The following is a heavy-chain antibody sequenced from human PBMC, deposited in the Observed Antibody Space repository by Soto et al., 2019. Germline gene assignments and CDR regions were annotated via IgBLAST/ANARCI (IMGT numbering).Heavy chain of an antibody. CDR2: IYYSGST. J-gene: IGHJ4*02. CDR1: GGSISSYY. Sequence: SETLSLTCTVSGGSISSYYWSWIRQPPGKGLEWIGYIYYSGSTNYNPSLKSRVTISVDTSKNQFSLKLSSVTAADTAVYYCARQWDYGDLFDYWGQVTLVTVSS. CDR3: ARQWDYGDLFDY. D-gene: IGHD4-17*01. V-gene: IGHV4-59*08.